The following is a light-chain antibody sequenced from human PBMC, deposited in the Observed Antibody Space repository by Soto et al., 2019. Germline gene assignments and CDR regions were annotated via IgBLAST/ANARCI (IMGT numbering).Light chain of an antibody. CDR2: RTS. V-gene: IGKV3-15*01. CDR1: QSISSN. J-gene: IGKJ4*01. Sequence: ETVLTQSPATLSVSPGERATLSCRASQSISSNLAWYQQKPGQAPRLLMFRTSSRATGFPDRFSGSGSGTEFNLTISRLQSEDFGVYYCQKYNNWPRATFGGGTKVDIK. CDR3: QKYNNWPRAT.